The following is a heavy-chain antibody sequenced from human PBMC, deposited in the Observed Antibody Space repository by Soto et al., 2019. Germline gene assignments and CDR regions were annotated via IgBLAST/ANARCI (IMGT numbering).Heavy chain of an antibody. V-gene: IGHV1-3*01. CDR3: ARDERKYSSGRYYIGYYYYGMDV. D-gene: IGHD6-19*01. Sequence: GASVKVSCKASGYTFTSYAMHWVRQAPGQRLEWMGWINAGNGNTKYSQKFQGRVTITRDTSASTAYMELSSLRSEDTAVYYCARDERKYSSGRYYIGYYYYGMDVWGQGTTVTVSS. CDR1: GYTFTSYA. CDR2: INAGNGNT. J-gene: IGHJ6*02.